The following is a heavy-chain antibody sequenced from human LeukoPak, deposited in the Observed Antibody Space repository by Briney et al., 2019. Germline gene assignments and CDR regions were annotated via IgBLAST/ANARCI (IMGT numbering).Heavy chain of an antibody. D-gene: IGHD3-10*01. J-gene: IGHJ4*02. CDR2: INEDGSVK. CDR1: GFTFNRYW. V-gene: IGHV3-7*01. CDR3: AKNTM. Sequence: GGSLRLSCAGSGFTFNRYWMSWARQAPGKGLEWVANINEDGSVKSYADSVRGRFTISRDNAKNSLFLQMDSLTADDTAVYYCAKNTMGGQGTLVTVSS.